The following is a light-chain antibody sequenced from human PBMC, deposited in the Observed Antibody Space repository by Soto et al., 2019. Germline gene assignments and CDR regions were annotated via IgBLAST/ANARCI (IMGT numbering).Light chain of an antibody. CDR2: GAS. J-gene: IGKJ1*01. Sequence: EIVMTQSPATLSVSPGERASLSCRASQSVNNNLAWYQQKPGQAPRLLIYGASTRATGILARFSGSVSGSDFTLTISSLQSEDFAIYYCQQYNNWWTFGQGTKVEIK. V-gene: IGKV3-15*01. CDR1: QSVNNN. CDR3: QQYNNWWT.